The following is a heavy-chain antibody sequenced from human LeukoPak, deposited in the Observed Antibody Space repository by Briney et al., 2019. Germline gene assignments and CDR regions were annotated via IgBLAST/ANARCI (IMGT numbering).Heavy chain of an antibody. V-gene: IGHV3-66*01. J-gene: IGHJ5*02. CDR1: GFTVSSNY. CDR2: IYSGGST. Sequence: GGSLRLSCAASGFTVSSNYMSWVRQAPGKGLEWVSVIYSGGSTYYADSVKGRFTISRDNSKNTLYLQMNSLRAEDTAVYYCAKDHITMIVVASYNWFDPWGQGTLVTVSS. D-gene: IGHD3-22*01. CDR3: AKDHITMIVVASYNWFDP.